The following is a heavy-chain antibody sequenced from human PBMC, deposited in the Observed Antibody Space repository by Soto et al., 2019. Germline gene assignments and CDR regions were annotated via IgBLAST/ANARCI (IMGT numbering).Heavy chain of an antibody. CDR3: AKDFSYFDY. J-gene: IGHJ4*02. Sequence: DSVKGRVTISRDNSKNTLYLQMNSLRAEDTAVYYCAKDFSYFDYWGQGTLVTVSS. V-gene: IGHV3-30*02.